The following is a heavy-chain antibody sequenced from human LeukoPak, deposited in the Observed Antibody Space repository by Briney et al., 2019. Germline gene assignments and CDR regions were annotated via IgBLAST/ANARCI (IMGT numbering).Heavy chain of an antibody. Sequence: SETLSLTCTVSGGSISSSSYYWGWIHQPPGKGLEWIGSIYYSGSTYYNPSLKSRVTISVDTSKNQFSLKLSSVTAADTAVYYCARVVPAATRFDYWGQGTLVTVSS. D-gene: IGHD2-2*01. V-gene: IGHV4-39*07. CDR2: IYYSGST. CDR1: GGSISSSSYY. J-gene: IGHJ4*02. CDR3: ARVVPAATRFDY.